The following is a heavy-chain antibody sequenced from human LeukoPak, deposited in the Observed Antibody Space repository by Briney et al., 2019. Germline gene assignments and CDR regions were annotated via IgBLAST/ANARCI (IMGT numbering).Heavy chain of an antibody. CDR3: ARGALNTYFYYYDSSGPLDY. CDR2: IYYSGST. D-gene: IGHD3-22*01. CDR1: GGSISSYY. Sequence: PSETLSLTCTVSGGSISSYYWSWIRQPPGKGLEWIGYIYYSGSTNYNPSLKSRVTISVDTSKNQFSLKLSSVTAADTAVYYCARGALNTYFYYYDSSGPLDYWGQGTLVTVSS. V-gene: IGHV4-59*12. J-gene: IGHJ4*02.